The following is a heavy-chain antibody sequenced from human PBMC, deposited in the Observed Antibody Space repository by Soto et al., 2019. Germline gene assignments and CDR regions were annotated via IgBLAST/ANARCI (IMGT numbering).Heavy chain of an antibody. CDR3: GGRLTSIYKYCDS. J-gene: IGHJ5*01. Sequence: SLTCTVSGDSISSGTHYWNWIRQHPGKGLEWIGYISSSGNSYYSPSLKSRVFMSVDTSKNLFSLKLSSVTAADTAIYYCGGRLTSIYKYCDSWGQVTQVTFSS. D-gene: IGHD1-1*01. CDR2: ISSSGNS. CDR1: GDSISSGTHY. V-gene: IGHV4-31*03.